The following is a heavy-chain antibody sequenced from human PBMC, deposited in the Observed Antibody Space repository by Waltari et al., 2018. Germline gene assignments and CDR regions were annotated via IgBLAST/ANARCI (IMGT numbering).Heavy chain of an antibody. CDR3: ARGEGSYGYGDYGDAFDI. CDR1: GFTFSSYA. J-gene: IGHJ3*02. D-gene: IGHD4-17*01. CDR2: ISYDGSNK. V-gene: IGHV3-30-3*01. Sequence: QVQLVESGGGVVQPGRSLRLSCAASGFTFSSYAMHWVRQSPGKGLEWVAVISYDGSNKYYADSVKGRFTISRDNSKNTLYLQMNSLRAEDTAVYYCARGEGSYGYGDYGDAFDIWGQGTMVTVSS.